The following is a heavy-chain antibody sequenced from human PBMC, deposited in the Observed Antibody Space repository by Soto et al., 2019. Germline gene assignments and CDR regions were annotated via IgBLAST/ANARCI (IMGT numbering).Heavy chain of an antibody. Sequence: SETLSLTCTVSGGSISSYFWSWIRQPPGKGLEWIGYIYYSGSTNYNPSLKSRVTISVDTSKNQFSLKLSSVTAADTAVYYCAREGERITIFGVVSYYFDYWGQGTLVTVSS. CDR1: GGSISSYF. CDR2: IYYSGST. V-gene: IGHV4-59*01. D-gene: IGHD3-3*01. CDR3: AREGERITIFGVVSYYFDY. J-gene: IGHJ4*02.